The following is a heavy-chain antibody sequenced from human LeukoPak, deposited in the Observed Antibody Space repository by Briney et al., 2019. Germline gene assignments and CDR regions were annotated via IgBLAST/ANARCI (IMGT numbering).Heavy chain of an antibody. CDR2: IYYSGST. D-gene: IGHD3-22*01. Sequence: TSETLSLTCTVSGGSISSVNYYWSWIRQHPGKGLEWIGYIYYSGSTYYTPSLKSRVTISVDTSKNQLSLKLSSVTAADTAVYYCARGHMRVVVNWFDPWGQGTLVTVAS. V-gene: IGHV4-31*03. CDR1: GGSISSVNYY. J-gene: IGHJ5*02. CDR3: ARGHMRVVVNWFDP.